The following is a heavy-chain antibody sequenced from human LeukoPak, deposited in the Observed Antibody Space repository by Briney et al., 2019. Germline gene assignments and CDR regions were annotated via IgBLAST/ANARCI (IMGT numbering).Heavy chain of an antibody. V-gene: IGHV1-3*01. CDR3: ARDANGDGYNFYYFDY. J-gene: IGHJ4*02. CDR1: GYTFTSYA. CDR2: INAGNGNT. D-gene: IGHD5-24*01. Sequence: ASVKVSCKASGYTFTSYAMHWVRQAPGQRLEWMGWINAGNGNTKYSQKFQGRVTITADESTSTAYMELSSLRSEDTAVYYCARDANGDGYNFYYFDYWGQGTLVTVSS.